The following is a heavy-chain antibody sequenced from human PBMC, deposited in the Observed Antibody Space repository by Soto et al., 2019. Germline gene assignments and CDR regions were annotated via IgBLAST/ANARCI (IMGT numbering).Heavy chain of an antibody. Sequence: EVHLVESGGTLVQPGGSLRLSCAASGFSFNTYWMHWVRQAPGKGLVWVSRINSDGTNTTYADSVKGRFTISRDNAKNTVYLQMNSLRAADTAVYYCATVATNSYDWFDPWGQGTLVTVSS. CDR2: INSDGTNT. V-gene: IGHV3-74*01. CDR3: ATVATNSYDWFDP. D-gene: IGHD5-12*01. J-gene: IGHJ5*02. CDR1: GFSFNTYW.